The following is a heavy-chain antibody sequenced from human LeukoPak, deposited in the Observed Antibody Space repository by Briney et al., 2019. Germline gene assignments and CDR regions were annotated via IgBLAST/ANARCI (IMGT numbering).Heavy chain of an antibody. Sequence: GGSLRLTCAASEFTFSGFAMNWVRQAPGKGLEWVSGTSDSRTTTYFADPVKGRFTMSRDKSKKTLFLQMDSLRAEAPAVYHCVKGGSGFGFYYGMDVWGQGTTVTVSS. V-gene: IGHV3-23*01. CDR1: EFTFSGFA. J-gene: IGHJ6*02. CDR3: VKGGSGFGFYYGMDV. D-gene: IGHD3-10*01. CDR2: TSDSRTTT.